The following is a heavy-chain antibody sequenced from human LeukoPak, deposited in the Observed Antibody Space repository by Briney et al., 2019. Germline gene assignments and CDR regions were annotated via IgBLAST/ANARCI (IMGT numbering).Heavy chain of an antibody. J-gene: IGHJ5*02. CDR2: INHSGST. CDR1: GFTFDDYA. Sequence: PGGSLRLSCAASGFTFDDYAMHWVRQAPGKGLEWIGEINHSGSTNYNPSLKSRVTISVDASKNQFSLKLSSVTAADTAVYYCARGRVRFDPWGQGTLVTVSS. V-gene: IGHV4-34*01. CDR3: ARGRVRFDP.